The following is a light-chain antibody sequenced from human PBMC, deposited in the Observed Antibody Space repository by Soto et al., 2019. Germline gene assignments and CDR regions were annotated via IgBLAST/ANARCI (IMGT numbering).Light chain of an antibody. Sequence: EIVLTQSPATLSLSPGERATLSCRASQSVTTSLAWYQQKPGQAPRLLIFDTSNRAAGVPDRFSGSGSGTDLSLIIGRLEPEDFAVYICQQYGASPWTFGQGTKVDIK. V-gene: IGKV3-11*01. CDR1: QSVTTS. CDR2: DTS. CDR3: QQYGASPWT. J-gene: IGKJ1*01.